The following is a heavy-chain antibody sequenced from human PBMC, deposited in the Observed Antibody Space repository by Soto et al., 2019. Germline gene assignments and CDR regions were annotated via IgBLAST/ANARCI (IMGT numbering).Heavy chain of an antibody. D-gene: IGHD6-13*01. V-gene: IGHV4-39*01. CDR1: GGSISSSSYY. Sequence: SETLSLTCTVSGGSISSSSYYWGWIRQPPGKGLEWIGSIYYSGSTYYNPSLKSRVTISVDTSKNQFSLKLRSVTAADTAVYYCSIRDTGLGSSSYPLSYFVYWGQGPLVTVSS. CDR3: SIRDTGLGSSSYPLSYFVY. J-gene: IGHJ4*02. CDR2: IYYSGST.